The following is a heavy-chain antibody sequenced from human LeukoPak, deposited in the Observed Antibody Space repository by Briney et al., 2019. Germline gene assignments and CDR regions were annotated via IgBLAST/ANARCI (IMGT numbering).Heavy chain of an antibody. J-gene: IGHJ5*02. CDR3: ARVSYYGSGSYYPFDP. CDR2: INHSGST. D-gene: IGHD3-10*01. CDR1: GGSFSGYY. Sequence: SETLSLTCAVYGGSFSGYYWSWIRQPPGKGLEWIGEINHSGSTNYNPSLKSRVTISVDTSKNQFSLKLSSVTAADTAVYYCARVSYYGSGSYYPFDPWGQGTLVTVSS. V-gene: IGHV4-34*01.